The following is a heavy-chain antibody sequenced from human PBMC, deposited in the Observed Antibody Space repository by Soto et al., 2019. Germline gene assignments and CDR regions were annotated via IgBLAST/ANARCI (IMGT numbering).Heavy chain of an antibody. Sequence: SETLSLTCTVSGGSISSNSYYWDWIRQPPGKGLEWIGSLFYSGATYHNPSLQSRVTISVDTSKNQFSLHLSSVTAADTAVYYCAXHAAYDSVWGESDGSDCWGQGTLVTVSS. V-gene: IGHV4-39*01. J-gene: IGHJ4*02. CDR3: AXHAAYDSVWGESDGSDC. CDR1: GGSISSNSYY. D-gene: IGHD3-16*01. CDR2: LFYSGAT.